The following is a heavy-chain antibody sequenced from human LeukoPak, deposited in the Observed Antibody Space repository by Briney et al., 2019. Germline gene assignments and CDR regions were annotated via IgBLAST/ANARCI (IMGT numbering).Heavy chain of an antibody. CDR1: GFTFSNYD. V-gene: IGHV3-33*01. CDR2: IWFDGSNK. D-gene: IGHD6-19*01. Sequence: PGRSLRLSCAASGFTFSNYDMHWVRQAPGKGLEWVAVIWFDGSNKFYADSVKGRFTISRGNSKNTLYLQMNSLRAEDTAVYSCASSAGALIDCWGQGTLVIVSS. CDR3: ASSAGALIDC. J-gene: IGHJ4*02.